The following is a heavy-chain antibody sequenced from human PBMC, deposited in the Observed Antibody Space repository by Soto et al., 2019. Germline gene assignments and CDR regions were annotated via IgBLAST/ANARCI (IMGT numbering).Heavy chain of an antibody. V-gene: IGHV3-21*02. D-gene: IGHD6-13*01. Sequence: EVQLVESGGGLVKPGGSLRLSCAASGFTFRSFTMNWVRQAPGKGLEWVSTISSNSAYIYYTDALRGHFTISRDNAKNSLLLQMNSLRAEDTAVYYCTRDASRDSSSRGWFDPWGPGTLVTVSS. CDR1: GFTFRSFT. CDR3: TRDASRDSSSRGWFDP. J-gene: IGHJ5*02. CDR2: ISSNSAYI.